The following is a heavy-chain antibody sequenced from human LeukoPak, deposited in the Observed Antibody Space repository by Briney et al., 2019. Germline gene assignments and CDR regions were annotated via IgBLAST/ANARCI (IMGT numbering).Heavy chain of an antibody. CDR2: IYYSGST. Sequence: SETLSLTCTVSGGSISSGSYYWSWIRQPPGKGLEWIGYIYYSGSTNYNPSLKSRVTISVDTSKNQFSLKLSSVTAADTAVYYCARDKVVPAAIGHYWGQGTLVTVSS. V-gene: IGHV4-61*01. D-gene: IGHD2-2*01. CDR3: ARDKVVPAAIGHY. CDR1: GGSISSGSYY. J-gene: IGHJ4*02.